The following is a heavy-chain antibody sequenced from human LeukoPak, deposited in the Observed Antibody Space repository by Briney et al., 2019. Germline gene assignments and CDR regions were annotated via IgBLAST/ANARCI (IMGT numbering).Heavy chain of an antibody. Sequence: GGSLRLSCAASGFTFSTYTMNWVRQAPGKALEWLSSICGTSNTIYYADSVKGRFTVSRDNAKSSLYLQMNSLRADDTAVYYCARDPPSTYYESSGYPDYWGQGTLLTVSS. CDR1: GFTFSTYT. J-gene: IGHJ4*02. V-gene: IGHV3-48*01. D-gene: IGHD3-22*01. CDR3: ARDPPSTYYESSGYPDY. CDR2: ICGTSNTI.